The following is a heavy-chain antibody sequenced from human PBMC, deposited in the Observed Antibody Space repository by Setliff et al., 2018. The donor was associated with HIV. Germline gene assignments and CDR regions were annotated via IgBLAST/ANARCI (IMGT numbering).Heavy chain of an antibody. CDR2: VNGGSGHT. CDR1: GYGFSNFA. D-gene: IGHD6-13*01. CDR3: ARGLPAGTGVYYYYYYMDV. J-gene: IGHJ6*03. Sequence: PRPSVKVSCKASGYGFSNFAIQWVRQAPGQGLEWMGWVNGGSGHTRYSQQFQGRVTFTRDTSANTAFMELTSLTSEDTSVYYCARGLPAGTGVYYYYYYMDVWGKGTTVTVSS. V-gene: IGHV1-3*01.